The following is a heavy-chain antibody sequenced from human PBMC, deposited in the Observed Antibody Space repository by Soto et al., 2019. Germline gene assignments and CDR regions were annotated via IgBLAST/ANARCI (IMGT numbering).Heavy chain of an antibody. CDR3: ARRVSAMAEGGWFDP. Sequence: GESLKISCNGSGYSFTSYWIGWVRQMPGKGLEWMGIIYPGDSDTRYSPSFQGQVTISADKSISTAYLQWSSLKASDTAMYYCARRVSAMAEGGWFDPWGQGTLVTVYS. V-gene: IGHV5-51*01. CDR2: IYPGDSDT. CDR1: GYSFTSYW. J-gene: IGHJ5*02. D-gene: IGHD5-18*01.